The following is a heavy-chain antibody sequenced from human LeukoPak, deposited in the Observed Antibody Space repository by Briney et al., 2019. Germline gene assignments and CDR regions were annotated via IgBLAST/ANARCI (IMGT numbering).Heavy chain of an antibody. CDR3: ARGLGYFDWFPRWFDP. CDR1: GGSFSGYY. V-gene: IGHV4-34*01. D-gene: IGHD3-9*01. Sequence: PSETLSLTCAVYGGSFSGYYWSWIRQPPGKGLEGIGEINHSGSTNYNPSLKSRVTISVDTSKNQFSLKLSSVTAADTAVYYCARGLGYFDWFPRWFDPWGQGTLVTVSS. CDR2: INHSGST. J-gene: IGHJ5*02.